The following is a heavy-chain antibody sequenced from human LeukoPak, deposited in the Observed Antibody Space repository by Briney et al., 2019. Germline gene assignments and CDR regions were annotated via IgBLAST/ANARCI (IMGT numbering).Heavy chain of an antibody. CDR2: INSDGSST. V-gene: IGHV3-74*01. CDR1: GFTFSSYW. J-gene: IGHJ4*02. D-gene: IGHD3-3*01. Sequence: PGGSLRLSCAASGFTFSSYWMHWVRQAPGKGLVWVSRINSDGSSTSYADSVKGRFTISRDNAKNTLYLQMNSLRAEDTAVYYCPRDPYDFWSGYRYFDYWGQGTLVTVSS. CDR3: PRDPYDFWSGYRYFDY.